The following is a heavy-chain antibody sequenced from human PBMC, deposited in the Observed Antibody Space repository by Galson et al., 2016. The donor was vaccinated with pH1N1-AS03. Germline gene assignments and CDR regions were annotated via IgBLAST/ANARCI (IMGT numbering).Heavy chain of an antibody. CDR3: ARGSGSPHWFDP. Sequence: SLRLSCAASGFTFSIYAMHWVRQAPGEGLEWVSGVGGVDGSLWYAESVKGRFTVSRDNSKGTLDLQMNSLRADDTAVYYCARGSGSPHWFDPWGQGTLVTVSS. CDR1: GFTFSIYA. V-gene: IGHV3-23*01. D-gene: IGHD3-3*01. J-gene: IGHJ5*02. CDR2: VGGVDGSL.